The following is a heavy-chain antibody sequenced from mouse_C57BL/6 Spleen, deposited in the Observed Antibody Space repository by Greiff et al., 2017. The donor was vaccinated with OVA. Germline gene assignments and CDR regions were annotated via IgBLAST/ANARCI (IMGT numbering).Heavy chain of an antibody. CDR3: ARSSYYYGSSYFDY. CDR2: INPNNGGT. Sequence: EVQLQQSGPELVKPGASVKISCKASGYTFTDYYMNWVKQSHGKSLEWIGDINPNNGGTSYNQKFKGKATLTVDKSSSTAYMELRSLTSEDSAVYYCARSSYYYGSSYFDYWGQGTTLTVSS. D-gene: IGHD1-1*01. V-gene: IGHV1-26*01. J-gene: IGHJ2*01. CDR1: GYTFTDYY.